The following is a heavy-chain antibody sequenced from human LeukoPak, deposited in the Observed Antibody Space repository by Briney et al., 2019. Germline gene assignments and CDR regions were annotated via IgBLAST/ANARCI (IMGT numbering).Heavy chain of an antibody. Sequence: ASVKVSCKASGYTFTGYYMHWVRQAPGQGLEWMGRINPNSGGTNYAQKFQGRVTMTRDTSISTAYMELSRLRSDDTAVYYCAREGTDGSYYGFDYWGQGTLVTVSS. CDR1: GYTFTGYY. V-gene: IGHV1-2*06. J-gene: IGHJ4*02. D-gene: IGHD1-26*01. CDR3: AREGTDGSYYGFDY. CDR2: INPNSGGT.